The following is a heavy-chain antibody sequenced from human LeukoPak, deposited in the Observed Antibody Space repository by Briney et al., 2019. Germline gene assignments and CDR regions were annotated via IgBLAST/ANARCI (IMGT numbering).Heavy chain of an antibody. CDR3: ARAPSAGKVLWFDP. D-gene: IGHD6-13*01. Sequence: PGGSLRLSCAASGFTFSSYEMNWVRQAPGKGLEWVSYISSSGSSIYYGDCVKGRFTISRDNAKNSLYLQMNSLRAEDTAVYYCARAPSAGKVLWFDPWGQGTLVTVSS. CDR2: ISSSGSSI. CDR1: GFTFSSYE. V-gene: IGHV3-48*03. J-gene: IGHJ5*02.